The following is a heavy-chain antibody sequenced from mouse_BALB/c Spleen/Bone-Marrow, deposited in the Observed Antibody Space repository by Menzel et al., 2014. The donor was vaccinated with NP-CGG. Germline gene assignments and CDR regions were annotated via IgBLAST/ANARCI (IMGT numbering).Heavy chain of an antibody. V-gene: IGHV3-5*02. CDR3: ARYYGNYFDY. D-gene: IGHD1-1*02. CDR1: GISITTGNYR. Sequence: EVKLVESGPGLVKPSQTVSLTCTVTGISITTGNYRWSWIRQFPGNKLEWIGYIYYSGTITYNPSLTNRTTITRDTSXNQFFLEMNSLTAEDTSPYYCARYYGNYFDYWGQGTTLTVSS. CDR2: IYYSGTI. J-gene: IGHJ2*01.